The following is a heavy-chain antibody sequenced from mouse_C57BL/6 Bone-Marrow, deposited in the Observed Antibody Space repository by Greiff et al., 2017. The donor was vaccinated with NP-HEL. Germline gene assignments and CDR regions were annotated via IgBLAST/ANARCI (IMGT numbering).Heavy chain of an antibody. J-gene: IGHJ4*01. D-gene: IGHD2-3*01. V-gene: IGHV1-42*01. Sequence: VQLQQSGPELVKPGASVKISCKASGYSFTGYYMNWVKQSPEKSLEWIGEINPSTGGTTYNQKFKAKATLTVDKSSSTAYMQLKSLTSEDAAVYYCARGWLLFYYAMDCWGQGTSVTVSS. CDR1: GYSFTGYY. CDR3: ARGWLLFYYAMDC. CDR2: INPSTGGT.